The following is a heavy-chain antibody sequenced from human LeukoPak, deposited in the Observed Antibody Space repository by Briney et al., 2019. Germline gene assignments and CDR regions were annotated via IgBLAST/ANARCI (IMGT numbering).Heavy chain of an antibody. Sequence: SETLSLTCAVYGGSFSGYYWSWIRQPPGKGLEWIGEINHSGSTNYNPSLKSRVTISVDTSKNQFSLKLSSVTAADTAVYYCARREGCRSSTSCHHFDYWGQGTLVTVSS. CDR1: GGSFSGYY. CDR2: INHSGST. CDR3: ARREGCRSSTSCHHFDY. J-gene: IGHJ4*02. D-gene: IGHD2-2*01. V-gene: IGHV4-34*01.